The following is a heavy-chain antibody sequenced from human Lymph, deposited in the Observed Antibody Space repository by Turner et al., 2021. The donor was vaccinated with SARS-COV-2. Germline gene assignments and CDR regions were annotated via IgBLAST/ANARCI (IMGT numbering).Heavy chain of an antibody. V-gene: IGHV1-2*02. CDR1: GYTFHGYY. CDR3: ARSLGYSSGWYGDAFDI. Sequence: QVQLVQSGAEGTKPGVSVKASCKASGYTFHGYYVHWVRQAPGQGLEWMEWINPNSGGTDYAQNFQGRVTMTRDTSISTAYMELSRLSSDDTAVDYCARSLGYSSGWYGDAFDIWGLGTMVTVSS. J-gene: IGHJ3*02. CDR2: INPNSGGT. D-gene: IGHD6-19*01.